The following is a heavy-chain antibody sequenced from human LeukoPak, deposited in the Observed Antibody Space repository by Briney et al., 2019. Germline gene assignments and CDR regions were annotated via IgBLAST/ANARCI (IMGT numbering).Heavy chain of an antibody. CDR3: APTPPEGYDDSGYFDY. V-gene: IGHV1-2*02. J-gene: IGHJ4*02. Sequence: GASVKVSCKASGYTFTAYYVHWVRQAPGQGLEWMGWINPNSGGTKYAQKFQGRVTMTRDTSISTAYMELTRLRSDDTAMYYCAPTPPEGYDDSGYFDYWGQGTLVTVSS. CDR1: GYTFTAYY. CDR2: INPNSGGT. D-gene: IGHD3-22*01.